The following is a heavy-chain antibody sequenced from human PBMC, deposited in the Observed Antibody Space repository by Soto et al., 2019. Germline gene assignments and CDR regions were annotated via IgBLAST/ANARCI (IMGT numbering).Heavy chain of an antibody. Sequence: GGSLRLSCAASGFTFSSYGMHWVRQAPGKGLEWVAVISYDGSNKYYADSVKGRFTISRDNSKNTLYLQMNSLRAEDTAVYHCAKELSRGYSYGYLPNYYGMDVWGQGTTVTVSS. CDR1: GFTFSSYG. CDR2: ISYDGSNK. V-gene: IGHV3-30*18. J-gene: IGHJ6*02. CDR3: AKELSRGYSYGYLPNYYGMDV. D-gene: IGHD5-18*01.